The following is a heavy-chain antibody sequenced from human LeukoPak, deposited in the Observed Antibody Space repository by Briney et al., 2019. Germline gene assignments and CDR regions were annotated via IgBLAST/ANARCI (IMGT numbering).Heavy chain of an antibody. CDR1: GYTFTSYA. CDR3: ARGGQGRIAVADGGFDY. V-gene: IGHV7-4-1*02. J-gene: IGHJ4*02. D-gene: IGHD6-19*01. CDR2: INTNTGNP. Sequence: ASVKVSCKASGYTFTSYAMNWVRQAPGQGLEWMGWINTNTGNPTYAQDFTGRFVFSLDTSVSTAYLQITSLKAEDTAVYYCARGGQGRIAVADGGFDYWGQGTLVTVSS.